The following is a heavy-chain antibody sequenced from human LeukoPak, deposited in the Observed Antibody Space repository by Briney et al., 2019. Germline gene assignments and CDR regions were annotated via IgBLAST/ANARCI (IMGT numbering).Heavy chain of an antibody. CDR2: INHNGNVN. J-gene: IGHJ6*02. CDR1: GFTFSSYW. D-gene: IGHD3-16*01. CDR3: ARGGGLDV. V-gene: IGHV3-7*03. Sequence: SLRLSXAASGFTFSSYWMNWARQAPGKGLEWVASINHNGNVNYYVDSVKGRFTISRDNAKNSLYLQMSNLRAEDTAVYFCARGGGLDVWGQGATVTVSS.